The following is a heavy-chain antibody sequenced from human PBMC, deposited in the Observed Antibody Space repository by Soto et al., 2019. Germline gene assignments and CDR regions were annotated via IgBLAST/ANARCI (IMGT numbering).Heavy chain of an antibody. CDR3: ASDRGGLGY. J-gene: IGHJ4*02. CDR2: INQDGSER. CDR1: GFPFSSYW. V-gene: IGHV3-7*01. D-gene: IGHD3-16*01. Sequence: GSLRLSCAASGFPFSSYWMSWVRQAPGKGLEWVANINQDGSERYYVDAVKGRFTISRDNSKNLLYLQGNSLTAEDAAVYFCASDRGGLGYWGQGTLVPVSS.